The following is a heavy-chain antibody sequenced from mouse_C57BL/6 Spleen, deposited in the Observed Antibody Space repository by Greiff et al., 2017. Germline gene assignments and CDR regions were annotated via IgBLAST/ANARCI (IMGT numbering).Heavy chain of an antibody. J-gene: IGHJ2*01. Sequence: VQLQQSGPELVKPGASVKISCKASGYAFSSSWMNWVKQRPGKGLEWIGRIYPGDGDTNYNGKFKGKATLTADKSSSTAYMQLSSLTSEDSAVYFCARWDDYDDYWGQGTTPTVSS. CDR3: ARWDDYDDY. V-gene: IGHV1-82*01. CDR1: GYAFSSSW. CDR2: IYPGDGDT. D-gene: IGHD2-4*01.